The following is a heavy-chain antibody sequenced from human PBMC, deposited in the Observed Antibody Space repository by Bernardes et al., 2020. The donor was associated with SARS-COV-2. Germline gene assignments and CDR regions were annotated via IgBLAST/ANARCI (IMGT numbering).Heavy chain of an antibody. D-gene: IGHD6-6*01. CDR3: AKDIAARILYGMDV. Sequence: GGSLRLSCAASGFTFDDYAMHWVRQAPGKGLEWVSGISWNSGSIDYADSVKGRFTISRDNAKNSLYLRMNSLRAEDTALYYCAKDIAARILYGMDVWGQGTTVTVSS. J-gene: IGHJ6*02. CDR1: GFTFDDYA. V-gene: IGHV3-9*01. CDR2: ISWNSGSI.